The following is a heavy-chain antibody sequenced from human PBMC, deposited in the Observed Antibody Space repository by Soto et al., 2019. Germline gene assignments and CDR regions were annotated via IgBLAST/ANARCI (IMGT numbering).Heavy chain of an antibody. V-gene: IGHV4-31*03. CDR3: ARDRHDYYGMDV. CDR2: IYYSGST. Sequence: TSETLSLTCTVSGGSISSGGYYWSWIRQHPGKGLEWIGYIYYSGSTYYNPSLKSRVTISVDTSKNQFSLKLSSVTAADTAVYYCARDRHDYYGMDVWGQGTTVTVSS. J-gene: IGHJ6*02. CDR1: GGSISSGGYY.